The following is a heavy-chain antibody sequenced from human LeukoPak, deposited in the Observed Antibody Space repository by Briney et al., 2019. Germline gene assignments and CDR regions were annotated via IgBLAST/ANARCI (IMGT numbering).Heavy chain of an antibody. CDR1: GGSISSYY. V-gene: IGHV4-59*01. Sequence: SETLSLTCSVSGGSISSYYWSWIRQPPGKGLEWIGYIYDSGSTNYNPSLKSRVTISVDTSKNQFSLKVSSVTAADTAVYYCASLTTADAFDIWGQGTMVTVSS. D-gene: IGHD3-22*01. CDR3: ASLTTADAFDI. CDR2: IYDSGST. J-gene: IGHJ3*02.